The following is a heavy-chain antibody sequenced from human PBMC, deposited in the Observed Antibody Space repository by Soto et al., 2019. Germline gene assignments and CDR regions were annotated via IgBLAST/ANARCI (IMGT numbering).Heavy chain of an antibody. D-gene: IGHD3-22*01. Sequence: GRSLRLSCTASGFTLGDYAMSWVRQAPGKGLEWVGFIRSKAYGGTTEYAASVKGRFTISRDDSKSIAYLQMNSLKTEDTAVYFCTRPNGDYYDTSDYYTFDYWGQGTLVTVSS. V-gene: IGHV3-49*04. CDR3: TRPNGDYYDTSDYYTFDY. CDR2: IRSKAYGGTT. CDR1: GFTLGDYA. J-gene: IGHJ4*02.